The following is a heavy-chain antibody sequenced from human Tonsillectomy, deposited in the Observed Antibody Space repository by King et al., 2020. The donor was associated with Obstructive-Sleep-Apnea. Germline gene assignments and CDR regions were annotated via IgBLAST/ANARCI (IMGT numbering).Heavy chain of an antibody. CDR3: AGLERQAMRSEPYHY. CDR1: RGTFTTYT. J-gene: IGHJ4*02. CDR2: IIPVLRVT. V-gene: IGHV1-69*09. D-gene: IGHD1-1*01. Sequence: GQLVQSGADVKKPGSSVKVSCKASRGTFTTYTIDWVRQAPGQGLEWMGRIIPVLRVTDYAQKFQGRVTITADKFTNTAYMELNSLTSEDTAIYYCAGLERQAMRSEPYHYWGQGTLVTVSS.